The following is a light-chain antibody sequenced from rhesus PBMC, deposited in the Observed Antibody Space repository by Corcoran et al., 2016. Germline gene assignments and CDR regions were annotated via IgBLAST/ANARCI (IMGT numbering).Light chain of an antibody. CDR1: QSLLHRGGNTY. CDR2: FVS. J-gene: IGKJ4*01. Sequence: DIVMTQTPLALPVTPGEPASISCRSSQSLLHRGGNTYLDWYRQKPGQSPQLLIYFVSTRAPGCPVRFSGSGSGTYFTLQINRVQAGDVGVFYCMQGTQLPLTFGGGAKVEIK. CDR3: MQGTQLPLT. V-gene: IGKV2-91*01.